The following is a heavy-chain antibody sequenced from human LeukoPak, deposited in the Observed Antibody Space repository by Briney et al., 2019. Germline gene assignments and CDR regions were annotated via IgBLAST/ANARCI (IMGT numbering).Heavy chain of an antibody. J-gene: IGHJ6*02. V-gene: IGHV4-4*02. D-gene: IGHD3-3*01. CDR1: GGSISSSNW. CDR3: ATRKYYDFWSGYYDYYYGMDV. CDR2: IYHSGST. Sequence: PSETLSLTCAVSGGSISSSNWWSWVRQPPGKGLEWIGEIYHSGSTNYNPSLKSRVTISVDKSKNQFSLKLSPVTAADTAVYYCATRKYYDFWSGYYDYYYGMDVWGQGTTVTVSS.